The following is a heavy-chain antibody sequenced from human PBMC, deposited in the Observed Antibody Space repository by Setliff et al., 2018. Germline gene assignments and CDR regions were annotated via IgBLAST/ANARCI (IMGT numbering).Heavy chain of an antibody. D-gene: IGHD3-10*01. V-gene: IGHV3-30*18. CDR2: ISYDGSKK. Sequence: PGGSLRLSCAASGFTFSDAWMSWVRQAPGKGLEWVAVISYDGSKKYHADSVKGRFTISRDNSKNTLYLQMNSLRAEDTAVYYCAKEALLWFGELSDAFDIWGQGTMVTVS. CDR1: GFTFSDAW. J-gene: IGHJ3*02. CDR3: AKEALLWFGELSDAFDI.